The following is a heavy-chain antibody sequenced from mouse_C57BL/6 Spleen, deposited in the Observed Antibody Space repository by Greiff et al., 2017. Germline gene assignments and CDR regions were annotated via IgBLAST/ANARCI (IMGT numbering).Heavy chain of an antibody. D-gene: IGHD2-1*01. V-gene: IGHV1-52*01. CDR2: IDPSDSET. CDR1: GYTFTSYW. CDR3: ARSPLSYGNSPMDY. J-gene: IGHJ4*01. Sequence: QVQLQQPGAELVRPGSSVKLSCKASGYTFTSYWMHWVKQRPIQGLEWIGNIDPSDSETHYNQKFKDKATLTVDKSSSTAYMQLSSLTSEDSAVYYCARSPLSYGNSPMDYWGQGTSVTVSS.